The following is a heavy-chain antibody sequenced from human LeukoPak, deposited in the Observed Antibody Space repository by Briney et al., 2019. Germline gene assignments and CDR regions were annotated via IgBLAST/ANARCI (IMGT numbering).Heavy chain of an antibody. CDR3: ASSSRGVSDAFDI. CDR1: GGTFSSYA. D-gene: IGHD3-10*01. V-gene: IGHV1-69*05. CDR2: IIPIFGTA. J-gene: IGHJ3*02. Sequence: ASVKVSCKASGGTFSSYAISWVRQAPGQGLEWRGRIIPIFGTANYAQKFQGRVTITTDESTSTAYMELSSLRSEDTAVYYCASSSRGVSDAFDIWGQGTMVTVSS.